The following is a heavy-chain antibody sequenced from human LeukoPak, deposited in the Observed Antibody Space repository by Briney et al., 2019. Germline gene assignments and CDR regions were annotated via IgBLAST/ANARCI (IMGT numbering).Heavy chain of an antibody. CDR3: ARDPVLRYFDWLLGLDY. V-gene: IGHV1-18*01. CDR2: ISAYNGNT. CDR1: GYTFTSYN. J-gene: IGHJ4*02. Sequence: ASVKVSCKTSGYTFTSYNINWVRQAPGQGLEWMGWISAYNGNTNYAQKLQGRVTMTTDTSTSTAYMELRSLRSDDTAVYYCARDPVLRYFDWLLGLDYWGQGTLVTVSS. D-gene: IGHD3-9*01.